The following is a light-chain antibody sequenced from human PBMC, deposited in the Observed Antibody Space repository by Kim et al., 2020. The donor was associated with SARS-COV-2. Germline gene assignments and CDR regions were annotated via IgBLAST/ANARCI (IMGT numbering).Light chain of an antibody. CDR1: SSNIGAGYD. Sequence: RVTISCTGSSSNIGAGYDVHWYQHLPGTAPNLLIYGNSNRPSGVPDRFSGSKSGTSASLAITGLQAEDEADYYCQSYDSSLSGYVFGTGTKVTVL. J-gene: IGLJ1*01. CDR2: GNS. V-gene: IGLV1-40*01. CDR3: QSYDSSLSGYV.